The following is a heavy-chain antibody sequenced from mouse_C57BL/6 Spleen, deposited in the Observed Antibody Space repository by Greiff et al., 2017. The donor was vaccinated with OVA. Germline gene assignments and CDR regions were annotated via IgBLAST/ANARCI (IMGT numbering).Heavy chain of an antibody. V-gene: IGHV1-26*01. J-gene: IGHJ2*01. CDR2: INPNNGGT. CDR3: ARPYGNYEDY. Sequence: VQLQQSGPELVKPGASVKISCKASGYTFTDYYMNWVKQSHGKSLEWIGDINPNNGGTSYNQKFKGKATLTVDKSSSTAYMELRSLTSEDSAVYYCARPYGNYEDYWGQGTTLTVSS. CDR1: GYTFTDYY. D-gene: IGHD2-1*01.